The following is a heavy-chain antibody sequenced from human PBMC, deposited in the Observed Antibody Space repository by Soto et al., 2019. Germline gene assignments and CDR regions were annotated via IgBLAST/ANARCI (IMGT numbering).Heavy chain of an antibody. CDR1: EFIFSNYP. CDR2: ISDGGDTT. Sequence: PGGSLRLSCAASEFIFSNYPMNWVRQAPGKGLEWVSTISDGGDTTFYGDSVKGRFTVSRDNSRNTLFLQMTSLRADDTAVYYCDADIGVRVAGMDVWGQGTTVTVSS. CDR3: DADIGVRVAGMDV. D-gene: IGHD5-12*01. J-gene: IGHJ6*02. V-gene: IGHV3-23*01.